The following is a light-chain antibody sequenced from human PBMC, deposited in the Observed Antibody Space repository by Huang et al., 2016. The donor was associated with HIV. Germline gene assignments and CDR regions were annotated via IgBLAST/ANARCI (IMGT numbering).Light chain of an antibody. CDR2: CAS. Sequence: DIVMTQSPDSLAVSLGERATINCKSSQSVLYSSNNKNYLAWYQQKPGQPPKLLIYCASTRESGVPDRFSGSGSGTDFTLTISSLQAEDVAVYYCQQYCSTPPLFGQGTKLEIE. J-gene: IGKJ2*01. V-gene: IGKV4-1*01. CDR1: QSVLYSSNNKNY. CDR3: QQYCSTPPL.